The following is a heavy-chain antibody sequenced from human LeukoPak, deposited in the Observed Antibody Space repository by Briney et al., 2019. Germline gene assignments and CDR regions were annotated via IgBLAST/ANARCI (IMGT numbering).Heavy chain of an antibody. D-gene: IGHD6-19*01. CDR1: GYDFTNYW. CDR3: VRQADSNGWYYFDY. J-gene: IGHJ4*02. CDR2: IYPDDSDT. Sequence: GESLKISCQGSGYDFTNYWIGWVRQMPGEGLEWMAIIYPDDSDTKYNPSFQGQVTISSDKSISTAYLQWSSLKASDTAIYYCVRQADSNGWYYFDYWGPGTRVTVTS. V-gene: IGHV5-51*01.